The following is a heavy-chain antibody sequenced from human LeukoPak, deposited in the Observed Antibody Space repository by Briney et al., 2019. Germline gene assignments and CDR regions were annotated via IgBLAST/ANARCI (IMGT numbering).Heavy chain of an antibody. D-gene: IGHD5-12*01. Sequence: ASVKVSCKASGYTFTGYYMHWVRQAPGQGLEWMGWINPNSGGTKYAQKFQGRVTMTRDTSISTAYMELSRLRSDDTAVYYCARTGYSGYDPAIDYWGQGTLVTVSS. CDR1: GYTFTGYY. J-gene: IGHJ4*02. CDR2: INPNSGGT. V-gene: IGHV1-2*02. CDR3: ARTGYSGYDPAIDY.